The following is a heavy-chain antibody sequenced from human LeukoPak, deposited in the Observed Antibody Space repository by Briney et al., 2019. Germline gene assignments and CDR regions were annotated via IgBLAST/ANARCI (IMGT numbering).Heavy chain of an antibody. D-gene: IGHD3-10*01. CDR3: AKGGRTGKSISMIRGVRNYYYYMDV. J-gene: IGHJ6*03. V-gene: IGHV3-23*01. CDR2: ISGNGDRT. CDR1: GFTFSSYW. Sequence: GGSLRLSCAASGFTFSSYWMSWVRQAPGKGLEWVSAISGNGDRTYYADSVKGRFSISRDNSKNTLYLQMNSLRAEDTAVYYCAKGGRTGKSISMIRGVRNYYYYMDVWGKGTTVTISS.